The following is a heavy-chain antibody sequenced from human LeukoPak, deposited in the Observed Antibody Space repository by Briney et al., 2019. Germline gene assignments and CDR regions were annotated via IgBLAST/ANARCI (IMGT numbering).Heavy chain of an antibody. CDR3: ASHDYGDYSPLDY. Sequence: PGGSLTLSCAASAFTFSKYWTTSVRQAPGKGLEWVASIKQDGSEKYYVDSVKGRFIISRDNAKNSLYLQMNSLTAEDTAVYYCASHDYGDYSPLDYWGQGTLVTVSS. CDR1: AFTFSKYW. V-gene: IGHV3-7*01. CDR2: IKQDGSEK. D-gene: IGHD4-17*01. J-gene: IGHJ4*02.